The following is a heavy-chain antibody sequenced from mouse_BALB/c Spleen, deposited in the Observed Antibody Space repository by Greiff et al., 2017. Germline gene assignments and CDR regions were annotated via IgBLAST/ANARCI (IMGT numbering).Heavy chain of an antibody. V-gene: IGHV2-9*02. CDR2: IWAGGST. Sequence: QVQLKESAPGLVAPSQSLSITCTVSGFSLTSYGVHWVRQPPGKGLEWLGVIWAGGSTNYNSALMSRLSISKDNSKSQVFLRMNSLQTDDTAMYYCARELRSYAMDYWGQGTSVTVSS. CDR1: GFSLTSYG. J-gene: IGHJ4*01. CDR3: ARELRSYAMDY.